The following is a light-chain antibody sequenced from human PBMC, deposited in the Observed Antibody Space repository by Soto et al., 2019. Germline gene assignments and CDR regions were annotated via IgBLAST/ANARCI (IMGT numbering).Light chain of an antibody. Sequence: DIPMTQSPSSLSASVGDRVTITCRASQSISSYLNWYQQKPGKAPKLLIYAASSLQSGVPSRFSGSGSGTDFTLTISSLQPEDFATYYCQQSYSTPFFGQGTRLEV. CDR2: AAS. J-gene: IGKJ5*01. CDR3: QQSYSTPF. V-gene: IGKV1-39*01. CDR1: QSISSY.